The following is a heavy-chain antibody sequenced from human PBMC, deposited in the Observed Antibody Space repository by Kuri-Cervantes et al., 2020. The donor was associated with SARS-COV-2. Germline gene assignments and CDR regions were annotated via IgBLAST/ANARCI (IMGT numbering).Heavy chain of an antibody. Sequence: SVKVSCKASGGTFSSYAISWVRQAPGQGLEWMGGIMPVLGMPNYAQKFRGRVTITADTSTSTAYMELRSLRSDDTAVYYCARELGGGYYYYWGQGTLVTVSS. CDR2: IMPVLGMP. V-gene: IGHV1-69*10. CDR1: GGTFSSYA. D-gene: IGHD3-22*01. J-gene: IGHJ4*02. CDR3: ARELGGGYYYY.